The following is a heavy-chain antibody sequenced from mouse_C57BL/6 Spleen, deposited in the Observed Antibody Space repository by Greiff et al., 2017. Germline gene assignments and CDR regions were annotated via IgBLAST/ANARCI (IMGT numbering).Heavy chain of an antibody. J-gene: IGHJ4*01. V-gene: IGHV1-47*01. CDR2: FHPYNDDT. D-gene: IGHD2-4*01. CDR1: GYTFTTYP. Sequence: QVQLKQSGAELVKPGASVKMSCKASGYTFTTYPIEWMKQNHGKSLEWIGNFHPYNDDTKYNEKFKGKATLTVEKSSSTVYLELSRLTSDDSAVYYCARGVYDYGDYYAMDYWGQGTSGTVSS. CDR3: ARGVYDYGDYYAMDY.